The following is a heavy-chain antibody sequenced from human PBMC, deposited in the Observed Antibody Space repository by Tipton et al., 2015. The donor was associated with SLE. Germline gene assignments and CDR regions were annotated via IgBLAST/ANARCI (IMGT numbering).Heavy chain of an antibody. D-gene: IGHD3-10*01. CDR3: ARVGRDTMVQGVINDAFDI. CDR1: GGSISSDTFY. V-gene: IGHV4-61*05. J-gene: IGHJ3*02. CDR2: IYYSGST. Sequence: TLSLTCTVSGGSISSDTFYWGWIRQPPGKGLEWIGTIYYSGSTNYNPSLKSRVTISVDKSKNQFSLKLSSVTAADTAVYYCARVGRDTMVQGVINDAFDIWGQGTMVTVSS.